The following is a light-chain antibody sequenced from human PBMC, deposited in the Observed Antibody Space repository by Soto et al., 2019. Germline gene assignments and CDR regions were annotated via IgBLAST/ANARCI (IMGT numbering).Light chain of an antibody. CDR2: EVS. V-gene: IGLV2-14*01. CDR3: RSYTSSSTDV. CDR1: SSAVGGYNY. Sequence: QSVLTQPASVSGSPGQSIIISCTGTSSAVGGYNYVSWYQQHPGKAPKLMIYEVSNRPSGVSNRFSGSKSGNTASLTISGLQAEDEADYYCRSYTSSSTDVFGTGTKVAVL. J-gene: IGLJ1*01.